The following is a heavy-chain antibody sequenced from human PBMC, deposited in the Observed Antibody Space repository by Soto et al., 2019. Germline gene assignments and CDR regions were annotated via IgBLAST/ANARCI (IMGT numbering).Heavy chain of an antibody. V-gene: IGHV3-33*01. CDR3: ARDWKYQLLFDCISGAFDI. J-gene: IGHJ3*02. D-gene: IGHD2-2*01. Sequence: QVQLVESGGGVVQPGRSLRLSCAASGFTFSSYGMHWVRQAPGKGLEWVAVIWYDGSNKYYADSVKGRFTISRDNSKNTMYMQMNSLRAEDTAVYYCARDWKYQLLFDCISGAFDIWGQGTMVTVSS. CDR2: IWYDGSNK. CDR1: GFTFSSYG.